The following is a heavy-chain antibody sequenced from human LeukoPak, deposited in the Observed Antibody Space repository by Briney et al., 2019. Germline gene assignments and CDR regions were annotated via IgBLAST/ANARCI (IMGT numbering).Heavy chain of an antibody. D-gene: IGHD1-1*01. CDR1: GGSFSGYY. V-gene: IGHV4-34*01. Sequence: PSETLSLTCAVYGGSFSGYYWSWIRQPPGKGLEWIREINHSGSTNYNPSLKSRVTISVDTSKNQFSLKLSSVTAADTAVYYCARLSGNLSGTYYYYYMDVWGKGTTVTISS. J-gene: IGHJ6*03. CDR2: INHSGST. CDR3: ARLSGNLSGTYYYYYMDV.